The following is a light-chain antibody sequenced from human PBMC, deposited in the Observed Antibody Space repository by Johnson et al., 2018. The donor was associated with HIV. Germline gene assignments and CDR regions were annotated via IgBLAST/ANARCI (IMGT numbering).Light chain of an antibody. CDR3: GTWDTRLSAGHV. CDR1: SCDIGNNY. J-gene: IGLJ1*01. Sequence: QSVLTQPPSVSAAPGQKVTISCSGSSCDIGNNYVSCHQQFPGTAPKLLIYDNNKRSSGIPDRISGSKSGTSATLGITRLHTGDEADYDCGTWDTRLSAGHVFGTGTKVTVL. CDR2: DNN. V-gene: IGLV1-51*01.